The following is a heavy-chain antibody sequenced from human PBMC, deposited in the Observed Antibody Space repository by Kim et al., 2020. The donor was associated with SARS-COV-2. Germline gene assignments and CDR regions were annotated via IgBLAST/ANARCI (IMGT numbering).Heavy chain of an antibody. Sequence: GGSLRLSCAASGFTFSSYAMSWVRQAPGKGLEWVSAISGSGGSTYYADSVKGRFTISRDNSKNTLYLQMNSLRAEDTAVYYCAKSMRHFQAPVHSSWYFPDAFDIWGQGTMVTVSS. CDR1: GFTFSSYA. J-gene: IGHJ3*02. CDR3: AKSMRHFQAPVHSSWYFPDAFDI. CDR2: ISGSGGST. D-gene: IGHD6-13*01. V-gene: IGHV3-23*01.